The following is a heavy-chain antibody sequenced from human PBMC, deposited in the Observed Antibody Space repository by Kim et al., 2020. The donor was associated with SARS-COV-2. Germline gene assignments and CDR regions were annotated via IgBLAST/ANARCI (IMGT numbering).Heavy chain of an antibody. Sequence: GGSLRLSCAASGFTFSTYDMHWVRQGTGKGLEWVSTIGTAGDTYYPGSVKGRFTISRENAKNSFYLQMNSLRAGDTAVYYCARALAAAAFFDQWGPGTLVTVSS. CDR2: IGTAGDT. CDR3: ARALAAAAFFDQ. CDR1: GFTFSTYD. D-gene: IGHD2-2*01. V-gene: IGHV3-13*01. J-gene: IGHJ4*02.